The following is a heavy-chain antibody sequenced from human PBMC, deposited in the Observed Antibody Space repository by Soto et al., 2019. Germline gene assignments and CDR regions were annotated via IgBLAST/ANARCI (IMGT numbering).Heavy chain of an antibody. CDR2: IYYSGST. Sequence: PSETLSLTCTVSGGSISSSSYYWGWIRQPPGKGLEWIGSIYYSGSTYYNPSLKSRVTISVDTSKNQFSLKLSSVTAADTAVYYCARQGRYCSGGSCYLGLWAERKWGKDAFDIWGQGTMVTVSS. D-gene: IGHD2-15*01. V-gene: IGHV4-39*01. CDR1: GGSISSSSYY. J-gene: IGHJ3*02. CDR3: ARQGRYCSGGSCYLGLWAERKWGKDAFDI.